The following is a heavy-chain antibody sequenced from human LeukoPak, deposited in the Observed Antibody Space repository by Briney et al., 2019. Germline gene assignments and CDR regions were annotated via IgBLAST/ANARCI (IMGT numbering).Heavy chain of an antibody. V-gene: IGHV3-33*06. CDR3: AKDSSSGWSGGGLLDY. J-gene: IGHJ4*02. CDR1: GFTFSNSG. CDR2: IWYDGSNK. Sequence: GGSLTLSCATSGFTFSNSGMHWVRQAPGKGLEWVALIWYDGSNKSYADSVKGRFTISRDNSKNTLSLQMNSLRAEDTAVYYCAKDSSSGWSGGGLLDYWGQGTLVTVSS. D-gene: IGHD6-19*01.